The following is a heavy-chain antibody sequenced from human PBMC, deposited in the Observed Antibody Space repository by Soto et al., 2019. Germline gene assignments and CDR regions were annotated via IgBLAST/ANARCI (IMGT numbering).Heavy chain of an antibody. CDR1: GFTLSNYW. D-gene: IGHD5-12*01. J-gene: IGHJ4*02. CDR3: VRIRRGDGYTFGY. V-gene: IGHV3-74*01. CDR2: INTDGSTT. Sequence: EVQLVESGGVSVQPGGSLRLSCTASGFTLSNYWMPWVRQAPGKGLVWVSRINTDGSTTTYADSVKGRFTISRDNAKNTLYLQMNSLRDEDTAVYYCVRIRRGDGYTFGYWGQGTLVTVSS.